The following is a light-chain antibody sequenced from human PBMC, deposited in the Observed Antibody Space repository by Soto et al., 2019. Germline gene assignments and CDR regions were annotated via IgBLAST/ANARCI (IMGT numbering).Light chain of an antibody. CDR3: SSFAGSNNVV. J-gene: IGLJ3*02. V-gene: IGLV2-8*01. CDR2: DVS. CDR1: SSDVGGYDH. Sequence: QSVLTQPPSASGSPGQSVTISCAGTSSDVGGYDHVSWYQQHPGKAPKLMIYDVSKRPSGVPDRFSGSKSGNAASLTVSGLQTEDEADYYCSSFAGSNNVVFGGGTKVTVL.